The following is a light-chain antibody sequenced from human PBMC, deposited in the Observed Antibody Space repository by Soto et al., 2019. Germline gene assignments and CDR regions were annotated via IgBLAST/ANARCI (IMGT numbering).Light chain of an antibody. CDR2: MVS. Sequence: DVVMTQSPLSLSVTPGQPASISCRSSQSLVASNGITYFFWFHQRPDQSPRRLIYMVSNRDSGVPDRFSGSGSGTDFTLKITRVEADDVGVYYCMQSAHWPHTFGQGTKLEI. CDR1: QSLVASNGITY. J-gene: IGKJ2*01. CDR3: MQSAHWPHT. V-gene: IGKV2-30*01.